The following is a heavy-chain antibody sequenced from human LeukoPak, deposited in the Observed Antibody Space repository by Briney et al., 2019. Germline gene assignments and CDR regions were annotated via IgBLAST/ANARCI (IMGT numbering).Heavy chain of an antibody. J-gene: IGHJ4*02. CDR2: INPNSGGT. Sequence: GASVKVSCKASGYTFTGYYMHWVRQAPGQGLEWMGWINPNSGGTNYAQKFQGRVTMTRDTSISTAYMELSRLRSDDTAVYYCARNRRAADLYFDYWGQGTLVTVSS. D-gene: IGHD6-13*01. CDR1: GYTFTGYY. CDR3: ARNRRAADLYFDY. V-gene: IGHV1-2*02.